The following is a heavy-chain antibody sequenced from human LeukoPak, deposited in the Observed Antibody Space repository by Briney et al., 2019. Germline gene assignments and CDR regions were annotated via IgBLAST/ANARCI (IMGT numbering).Heavy chain of an antibody. Sequence: VASVKVSCKASGYSVTSNYIHWVRQAPGQGLEWMGMIYPRDGSTSYAQKFQGRVTVTRDTSTSTVHMELSGLRSEDTAVYYCARDQEAFDYWGQGTLVTVSS. CDR2: IYPRDGST. CDR3: ARDQEAFDY. V-gene: IGHV1-46*01. CDR1: GYSVTSNY. J-gene: IGHJ4*02.